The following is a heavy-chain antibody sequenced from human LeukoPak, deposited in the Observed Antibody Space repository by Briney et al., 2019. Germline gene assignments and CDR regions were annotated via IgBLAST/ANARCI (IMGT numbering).Heavy chain of an antibody. CDR3: AKRVKALDSSGYYLYNWFDP. CDR1: GFTFSSYG. Sequence: PTGGTLRLSCAASGFTFSSYGMSWVCQAPGEGLEWVSAISGSGGSTYYADSVKGRFTISRDNSKNTLYLQMNSLRAEDTAVYYCAKRVKALDSSGYYLYNWFDPWGQGTLVTVSS. CDR2: ISGSGGST. J-gene: IGHJ5*02. V-gene: IGHV3-23*01. D-gene: IGHD3-22*01.